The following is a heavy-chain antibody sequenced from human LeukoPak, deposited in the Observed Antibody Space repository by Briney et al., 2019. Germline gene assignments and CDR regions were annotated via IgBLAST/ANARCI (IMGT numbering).Heavy chain of an antibody. CDR2: MNPNSGNA. D-gene: IGHD3-3*01. V-gene: IGHV1-8*01. CDR3: ARGPRVFAVVIAPYWYFDF. J-gene: IGHJ2*01. Sequence: ASVKVSCKASGYTFSSYDIYWVRQAAGQGLEWMGWMNPNSGNAGYAQKFQGRISITRNTSTNTAYMELSGLRSEDTAVYYCARGPRVFAVVIAPYWYFDFWGRGTLATVSS. CDR1: GYTFSSYD.